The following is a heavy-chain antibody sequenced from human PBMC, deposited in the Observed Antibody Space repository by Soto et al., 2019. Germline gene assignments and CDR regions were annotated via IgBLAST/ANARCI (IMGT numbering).Heavy chain of an antibody. CDR1: GFTFSSYA. CDR2: ISYDGSNK. V-gene: IGHV3-30-3*01. CDR3: ARSLSAPLNLFDP. J-gene: IGHJ5*02. Sequence: PGGSLRLSCAASGFTFSSYAMHWVRQAPGKGLEWVAVISYDGSNKYYADSVKGRFTISRDNSKNTLYLQMNSLRAEDTAVYYCARSLSAPLNLFDPCGQGTLVIVSS.